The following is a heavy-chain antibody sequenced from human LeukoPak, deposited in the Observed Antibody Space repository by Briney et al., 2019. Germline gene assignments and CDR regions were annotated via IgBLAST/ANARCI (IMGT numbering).Heavy chain of an antibody. Sequence: GGSLRLSCAASGFTFSSYIMNWVRQAPGKGLEWVSSISSSSSYIYYADSVKGRFTISRDNAKNSLYLQMNSLRAEDTAEYYCAGEPYYYDSSRYYSDAFDIWGQGTMVTVSS. V-gene: IGHV3-21*01. CDR1: GFTFSSYI. CDR3: AGEPYYYDSSRYYSDAFDI. D-gene: IGHD3-22*01. CDR2: ISSSSSYI. J-gene: IGHJ3*02.